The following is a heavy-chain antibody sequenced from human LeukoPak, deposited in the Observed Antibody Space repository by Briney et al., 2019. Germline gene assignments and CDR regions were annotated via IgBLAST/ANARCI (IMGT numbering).Heavy chain of an antibody. CDR3: ATNVPMVQGVMFGY. CDR1: GFTVSNSY. J-gene: IGHJ4*02. V-gene: IGHV3-53*01. CDR2: VYPDGST. Sequence: PGGSLRLSCAASGFTVSNSYISWVRQAPGKGLEWVSVVYPDGSTFYGDSVQGRVSISRDISKNTLYLQMNILRAEDTAVYYCATNVPMVQGVMFGYWGQGNLVTVSS. D-gene: IGHD3-10*01.